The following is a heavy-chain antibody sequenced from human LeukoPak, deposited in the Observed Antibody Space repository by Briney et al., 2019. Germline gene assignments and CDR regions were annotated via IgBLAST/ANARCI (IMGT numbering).Heavy chain of an antibody. Sequence: KASETLSLTCTVSGGSISSSSYSWGWIRQPPGKGLEWIGSIYYSGSTYYNPSLKSRVTISVDTSKNQFSLKLSSVTAADTAVYYCARHWAAVSSGFDYWGQGTLVTVSS. CDR1: GGSISSSSYS. D-gene: IGHD6-19*01. J-gene: IGHJ4*02. CDR3: ARHWAAVSSGFDY. CDR2: IYYSGST. V-gene: IGHV4-39*01.